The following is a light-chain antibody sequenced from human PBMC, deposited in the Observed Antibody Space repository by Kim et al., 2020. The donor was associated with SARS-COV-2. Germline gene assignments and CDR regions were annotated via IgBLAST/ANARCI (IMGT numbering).Light chain of an antibody. CDR2: KAS. Sequence: SLSSWLAWYQQKPGKAPNLLIYKASSLESGVPSRFSGSGSGTEFTLTISSLQPDDFATYYCQQYNSFPTFGQGTKVDIK. V-gene: IGKV1-5*03. CDR3: QQYNSFPT. CDR1: SLSSW. J-gene: IGKJ1*01.